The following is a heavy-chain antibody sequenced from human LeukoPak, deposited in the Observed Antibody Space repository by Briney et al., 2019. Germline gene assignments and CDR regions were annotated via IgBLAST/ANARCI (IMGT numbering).Heavy chain of an antibody. CDR1: GFTFSSPW. CDR2: IKADGSGA. Sequence: PGGSLRLSCAASGFTFSSPWMSWVRQAPGKGLEWVATIKADGSGAYYVDSVKGRFTISRDNAKNPLYLQMNSLRAEDTAVYFCARYTRPIDYWGQGTLVTVSS. CDR3: ARYTRPIDY. D-gene: IGHD6-13*01. V-gene: IGHV3-7*05. J-gene: IGHJ4*02.